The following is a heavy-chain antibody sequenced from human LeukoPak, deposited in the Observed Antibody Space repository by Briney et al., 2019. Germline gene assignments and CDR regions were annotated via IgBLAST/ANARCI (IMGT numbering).Heavy chain of an antibody. CDR3: TRAYWIGFHFDS. CDR1: GGSISSGDYF. V-gene: IGHV4-30-4*01. D-gene: IGHD3-3*01. Sequence: SETLSLACSVSGGSISSGDYFWTWIRQPPGKGLEYIGYIYYSGTTYYNPSLKSRITMSVDMSANQFSLRLTSVSAADTAVYYCTRAYWIGFHFDSWGQGILVSVSS. J-gene: IGHJ4*02. CDR2: IYYSGTT.